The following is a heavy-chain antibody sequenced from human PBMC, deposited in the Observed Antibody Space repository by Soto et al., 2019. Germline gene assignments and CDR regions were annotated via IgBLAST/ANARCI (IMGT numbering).Heavy chain of an antibody. D-gene: IGHD3-3*01. CDR3: ARRGANFWSGYYFPGDYYYYMDV. Sequence: SETLSLTCAVYGGSFSGYYWSWIRQPPGKGLEWIGEINHSGSTNYNPSLKSRVTMSVDTSKNQFSLKLSSVTAADTAVYYCARRGANFWSGYYFPGDYYYYMDVWGKGTTVTVSS. CDR1: GGSFSGYY. J-gene: IGHJ6*03. V-gene: IGHV4-34*01. CDR2: INHSGST.